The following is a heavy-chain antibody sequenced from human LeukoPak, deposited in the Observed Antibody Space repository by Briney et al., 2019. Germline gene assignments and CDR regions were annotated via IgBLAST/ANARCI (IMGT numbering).Heavy chain of an antibody. V-gene: IGHV4-59*01. CDR1: GGSISSYY. CDR2: IYYSGST. Sequence: SETLSLTCTVSGGSISSYYWSWIRQPPGKGLEWIGYIYYSGSTNYNPSLKSRVTISVDTSKNQFSLKLSSVTAADTAVYYCAIHSGYDGIDYWGQGTQVTVSS. J-gene: IGHJ4*02. CDR3: AIHSGYDGIDY. D-gene: IGHD5-12*01.